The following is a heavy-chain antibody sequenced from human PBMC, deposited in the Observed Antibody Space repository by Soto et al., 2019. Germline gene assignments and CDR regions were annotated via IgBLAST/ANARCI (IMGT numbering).Heavy chain of an antibody. V-gene: IGHV1-69*06. CDR1: GGTFSSYA. J-gene: IGHJ6*02. CDR3: ARGLGADGRVYYYYYGMDV. Sequence: SVKVSCKASGGTFSSYAISWVRQAPGQGLEWMGGIIPIFGTANYAQKFQGRVTITADKSTSTAYMELSSLRSEDTAVYYCARGLGADGRVYYYYYGMDVWGQGTTVTVSS. CDR2: IIPIFGTA. D-gene: IGHD6-13*01.